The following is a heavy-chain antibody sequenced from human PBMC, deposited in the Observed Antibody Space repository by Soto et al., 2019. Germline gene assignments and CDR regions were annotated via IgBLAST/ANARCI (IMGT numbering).Heavy chain of an antibody. CDR2: ISYDGSNK. CDR1: GFTFSSYA. V-gene: IGHV3-30-3*01. CDR3: ASPKDIVVVVAATPDY. D-gene: IGHD2-15*01. Sequence: QVQLVESGGGVVQPGRSLRLSCAASGFTFSSYAMHWVRQAPGKGLEWVAVISYDGSNKYYADSVKGRFTISRDNSKNTLYLQMNSLRAEDTAVYYCASPKDIVVVVAATPDYWGQGTLVTVSS. J-gene: IGHJ4*02.